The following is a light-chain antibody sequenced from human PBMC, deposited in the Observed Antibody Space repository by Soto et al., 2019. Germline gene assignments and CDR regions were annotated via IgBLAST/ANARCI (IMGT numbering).Light chain of an antibody. CDR2: GPS. Sequence: EILLTQSQGTLSLSPGERATLSCRASQSVPKNYLAWYQQEPGQAPRLLIYGPSSMATGIPDRFSGSGSGTDFTLTISRLEPEDFAVYYCHQYATSPQTFGQGTKVEIK. J-gene: IGKJ1*01. V-gene: IGKV3-20*01. CDR3: HQYATSPQT. CDR1: QSVPKNY.